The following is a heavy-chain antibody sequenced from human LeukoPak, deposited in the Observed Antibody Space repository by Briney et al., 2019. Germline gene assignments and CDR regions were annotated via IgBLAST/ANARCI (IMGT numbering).Heavy chain of an antibody. Sequence: GASVKVSCKASDDTFSNYGISWVRHAHGQGLEWMGWISTYNGNTHYAQKFQGRVTMTTDTSTNIAYLELRDLRSDDTAVYYCARTQWLEDAFDFWGQGTVVTVSS. J-gene: IGHJ3*01. V-gene: IGHV1-18*01. CDR3: ARTQWLEDAFDF. CDR2: ISTYNGNT. CDR1: DDTFSNYG. D-gene: IGHD6-19*01.